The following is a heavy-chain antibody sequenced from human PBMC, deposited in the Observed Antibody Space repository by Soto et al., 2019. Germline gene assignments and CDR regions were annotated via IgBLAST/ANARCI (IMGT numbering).Heavy chain of an antibody. J-gene: IGHJ6*02. CDR1: VASISSGVYS. Sequence: SETLSLPSPASVASISSGVYSWSWIRHPPVKGLEWIGYIYHSGNTYYNPSLKSRVTISVDRSKNQFSLKLSSVTAADTAVYYCARSRRHYYYGMDVWGQGTTVTVSS. D-gene: IGHD6-25*01. V-gene: IGHV4-30-2*01. CDR3: ARSRRHYYYGMDV. CDR2: IYHSGNT.